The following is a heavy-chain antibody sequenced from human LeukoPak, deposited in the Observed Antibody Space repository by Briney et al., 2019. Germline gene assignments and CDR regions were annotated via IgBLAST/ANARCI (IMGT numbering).Heavy chain of an antibody. CDR3: ARARGRYYYDSSGYRSYYGMDV. Sequence: QSGGSLRLSCSASGFTFSSYAMHWVRQALGKGLEWVAVIWYDGSNKYYADSVKGRLTISRDNSKNTLYLQMNSLRAEDTAVYYCARARGRYYYDSSGYRSYYGMDVWGQGTTVTVSS. CDR2: IWYDGSNK. V-gene: IGHV3-33*08. CDR1: GFTFSSYA. J-gene: IGHJ6*02. D-gene: IGHD3-22*01.